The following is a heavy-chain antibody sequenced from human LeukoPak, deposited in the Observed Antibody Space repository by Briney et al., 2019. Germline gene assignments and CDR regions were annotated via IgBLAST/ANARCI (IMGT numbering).Heavy chain of an antibody. CDR3: AKDRAYYYDSSGYSD. V-gene: IGHV3-23*01. Sequence: GGSLRLSCAASGFTFSSYAMSWVRQAPGKGLEWVSAISGSGGSTYYADSVKGRFTISRDNSKNTLYLQMNSLRAEDTAVYYCAKDRAYYYDSSGYSDWGQGTLVTDSS. CDR2: ISGSGGST. D-gene: IGHD3-22*01. J-gene: IGHJ4*02. CDR1: GFTFSSYA.